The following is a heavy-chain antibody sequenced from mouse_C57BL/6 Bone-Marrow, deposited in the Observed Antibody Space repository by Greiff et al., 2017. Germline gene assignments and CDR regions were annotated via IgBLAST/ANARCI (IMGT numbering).Heavy chain of an antibody. D-gene: IGHD2-3*01. Sequence: QVQLQQPGAELVKPGASVKLSCKASGYTFTSYWMHWVKQRPGQGLEWIGMIHPNSGSTNYNEKFKSKATLTVDKSSSTVYMQLSSLTSEDSAVYYCARRWLLREYYFDYWGQGTTLTVSS. CDR2: IHPNSGST. V-gene: IGHV1-64*01. CDR3: ARRWLLREYYFDY. CDR1: GYTFTSYW. J-gene: IGHJ2*01.